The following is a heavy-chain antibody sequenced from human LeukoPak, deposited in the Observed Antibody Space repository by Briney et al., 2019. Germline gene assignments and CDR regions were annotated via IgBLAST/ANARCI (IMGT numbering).Heavy chain of an antibody. Sequence: SETLSLTCTVSGGSISSGSYYWSWIRQPAGKGLEWIGRIYTSGSTNYNPSLKSRVTISVDTSKNQFSLKLSSVTAADTAVYYCAKFAGIQLWYDAFDIWGQGTMVTVSS. J-gene: IGHJ3*02. CDR1: GGSISSGSYY. V-gene: IGHV4-61*02. CDR2: IYTSGST. CDR3: AKFAGIQLWYDAFDI. D-gene: IGHD5-18*01.